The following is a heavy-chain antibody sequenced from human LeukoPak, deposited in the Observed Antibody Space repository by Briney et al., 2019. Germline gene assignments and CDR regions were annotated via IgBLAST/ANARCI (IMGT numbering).Heavy chain of an antibody. D-gene: IGHD5-12*01. CDR3: ARVARIYSFGPTYMDV. CDR2: IYISGST. J-gene: IGHJ6*03. V-gene: IGHV4-4*07. Sequence: SETLSLTCTVSGGSINSYYWSWIRQPAGKGLEWIGRIYISGSTNYNPSLKSRASMSVDTSKNQFSLKLSSVTAADTAVYYCARVARIYSFGPTYMDVWGKGTTVTVSS. CDR1: GGSINSYY.